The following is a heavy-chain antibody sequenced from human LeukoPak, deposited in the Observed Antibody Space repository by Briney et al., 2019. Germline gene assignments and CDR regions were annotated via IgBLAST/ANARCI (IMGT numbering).Heavy chain of an antibody. CDR3: ARRRMTTGDFDY. Sequence: SETLSLTCTVSGGSISSYYWSWVRQPPGKGLEWIGSIYHSGSTYYNPSLKSRVTISVDTSKNQFSLKLSSVTAADTAVYYWARRRMTTGDFDYWGQGTLVTVSS. CDR2: IYHSGST. J-gene: IGHJ4*02. CDR1: GGSISSYY. D-gene: IGHD7-27*01. V-gene: IGHV4-59*08.